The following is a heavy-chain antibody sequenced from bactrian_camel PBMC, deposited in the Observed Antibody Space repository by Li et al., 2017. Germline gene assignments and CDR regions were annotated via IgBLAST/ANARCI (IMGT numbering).Heavy chain of an antibody. CDR3: AARPINTRDCVAGGTAEFGY. D-gene: IGHD1*01. CDR1: GQTFSRYC. CDR2: IDTRGSVT. J-gene: IGHJ6*01. Sequence: VQLVESGGGSVQTGGSLRLSCAISGQTFSRYCMAWFRQPPGKSREGVAAIDTRGSVTIADSVKGRFSISKDNAGSTLYLQMNDLRPEDTAMYFCAARPINTRDCVAGGTAEFGYWGQGTQVTVS. V-gene: IGHV3S42*01.